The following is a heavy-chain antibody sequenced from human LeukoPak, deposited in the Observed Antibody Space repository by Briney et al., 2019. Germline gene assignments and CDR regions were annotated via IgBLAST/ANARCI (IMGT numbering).Heavy chain of an antibody. D-gene: IGHD3-9*01. Sequence: PGGSLRLSCAASGFTVSSNYMSWVRQAPGKGLEWVSVIYSGGSTYYADSVKGRFTISRDNSKNTLYLQMNSLRAEDTAVYYCASSYYDILTGYYLEYFQHWGQGTLVTVSS. CDR3: ASSYYDILTGYYLEYFQH. J-gene: IGHJ1*01. CDR1: GFTVSSNY. V-gene: IGHV3-53*01. CDR2: IYSGGST.